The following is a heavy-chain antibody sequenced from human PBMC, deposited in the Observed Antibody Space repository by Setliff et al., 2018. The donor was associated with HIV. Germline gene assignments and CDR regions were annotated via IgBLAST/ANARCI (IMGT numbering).Heavy chain of an antibody. V-gene: IGHV1-18*01. CDR2: IRAYNGNT. CDR1: GYTFTSYG. J-gene: IGHJ4*02. D-gene: IGHD3-16*02. Sequence: ASVKVSCKASGYTFTSYGISWVRQAHGQGLEWMGSIRAYNGNTNYAQKLQGRVTLTTDTSTNTAYMEVRSLTSGDTAVYYCVRDGIIRTTRVFDYWGQGTLVTVSS. CDR3: VRDGIIRTTRVFDY.